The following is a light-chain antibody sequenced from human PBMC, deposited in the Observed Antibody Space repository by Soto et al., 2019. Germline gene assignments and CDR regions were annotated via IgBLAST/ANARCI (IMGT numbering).Light chain of an antibody. CDR1: SSDVGAYVY. V-gene: IGLV2-14*01. J-gene: IGLJ3*02. CDR2: EVR. CDR3: RSYTTTNTLV. Sequence: QFALTQPASVCGSPGQSITISCTRTSSDVGAYVYVSWYQHHPGEAPRLIIYEVRNRPSGVSNRFSGSKSDNTASLTISGLQAEDEADYYCRSYTTTNTLVFGGGTKVTVL.